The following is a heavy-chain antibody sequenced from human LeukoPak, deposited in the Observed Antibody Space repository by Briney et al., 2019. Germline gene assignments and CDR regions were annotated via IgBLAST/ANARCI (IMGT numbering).Heavy chain of an antibody. CDR2: INPNSGGT. CDR3: ARVRTPLVVPAAMVGWFDP. V-gene: IGHV1-2*02. CDR1: GYTFTGYY. J-gene: IGHJ5*02. D-gene: IGHD2-2*01. Sequence: ASVKVSCKASGYTFTGYYMHWVRQAPGQGLEWMGWINPNSGGTNYAQKFQGRVTMTRDTSISTAYMELSRLRSDDTAVYYCARVRTPLVVPAAMVGWFDPWGQGTLVTVSS.